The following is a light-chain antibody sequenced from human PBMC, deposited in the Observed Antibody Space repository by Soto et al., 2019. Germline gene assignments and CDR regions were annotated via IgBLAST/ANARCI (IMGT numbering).Light chain of an antibody. CDR1: QDIGTF. J-gene: IGKJ3*01. Sequence: DFQMTQSPSSLSASVGDTVTITCRANQDIGTFLNWYQQKPGKAPKLLIYAASDLLSGVSSRFSGSGSGTDFTLTISSLQPEDFATYYCQQSYSTPQITFGPGTKVDMK. V-gene: IGKV1-39*01. CDR3: QQSYSTPQIT. CDR2: AAS.